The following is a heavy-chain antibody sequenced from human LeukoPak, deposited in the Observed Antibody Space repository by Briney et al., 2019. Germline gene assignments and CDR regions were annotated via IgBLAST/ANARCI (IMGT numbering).Heavy chain of an antibody. J-gene: IGHJ5*02. V-gene: IGHV3-21*01. CDR2: ISSSSSYI. CDR1: GFTFSSYS. Sequence: PGGSLRLSCAASGFTFSSYSMNWVRQAPGKGLEWVSSISSSSSYIYYADSVKGRFTISRDNAKNSLYLQMNSLRAEDTAVYYCARDRQNVNDFWSGYYSWVITHNWFDPWGQGTLVTVSS. CDR3: ARDRQNVNDFWSGYYSWVITHNWFDP. D-gene: IGHD3-3*01.